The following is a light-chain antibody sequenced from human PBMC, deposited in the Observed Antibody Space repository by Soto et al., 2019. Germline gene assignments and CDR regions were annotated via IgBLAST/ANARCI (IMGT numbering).Light chain of an antibody. Sequence: EIVLTHSPATRPFPPGERAPLSCRASKSSSSYFAWYQQKPGQAPRLRIYGACRRATAIPDRFSGRGSGTDFALTISILEPEDFEVYEYHHYGCSIPITFGHGTKVDIK. CDR2: GAC. J-gene: IGKJ3*01. CDR3: HHYGCSIPIT. V-gene: IGKV3-20*01. CDR1: KSSSSY.